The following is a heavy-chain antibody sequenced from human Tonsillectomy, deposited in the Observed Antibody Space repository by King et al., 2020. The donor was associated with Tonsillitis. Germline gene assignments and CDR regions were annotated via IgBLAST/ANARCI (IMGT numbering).Heavy chain of an antibody. J-gene: IGHJ6*03. Sequence: EVQLVESGGGLAQPGGSLRLSCAASGFTFSSYEMNWVRQAPGKGLEWISYISSSGSTIYYADSVKGRFTISGDNAMNSLYLQMNSLRAEDTAVYYCAGGSFSSSWYRPYYYYYMDVWGNGTTVTVSS. CDR2: ISSSGSTI. CDR3: AGGSFSSSWYRPYYYYYMDV. CDR1: GFTFSSYE. D-gene: IGHD6-13*01. V-gene: IGHV3-48*03.